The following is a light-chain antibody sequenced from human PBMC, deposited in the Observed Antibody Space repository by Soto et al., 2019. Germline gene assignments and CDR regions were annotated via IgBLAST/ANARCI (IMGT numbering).Light chain of an antibody. CDR2: GAS. J-gene: IGKJ1*01. CDR3: QQYNNWPRT. V-gene: IGKV3-15*01. CDR1: QSVSSN. Sequence: EIVMTQSLATLSVSPGERATLSCRASQSVSSNLAWYQQKPGQAPSLLIYGASTRATGIPARFSGSGSGTDFTLTISSLQSEDFAVYYCQQYNNWPRTFGQGTKVDIK.